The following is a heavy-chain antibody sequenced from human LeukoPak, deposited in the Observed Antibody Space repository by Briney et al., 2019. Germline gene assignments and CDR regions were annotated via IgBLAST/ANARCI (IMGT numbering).Heavy chain of an antibody. Sequence: GGSLRLSCATSGFMFSSYAMSWVRQAPGKGLEWVSVISGSGDKTYYADSVKGRFSISRDKSKNTMYLQMSSLRAEDTAVYYCAKEPWFGDYWGQGTLVTVSS. CDR3: AKEPWFGDY. CDR1: GFMFSSYA. D-gene: IGHD3-10*01. CDR2: ISGSGDKT. V-gene: IGHV3-23*01. J-gene: IGHJ4*02.